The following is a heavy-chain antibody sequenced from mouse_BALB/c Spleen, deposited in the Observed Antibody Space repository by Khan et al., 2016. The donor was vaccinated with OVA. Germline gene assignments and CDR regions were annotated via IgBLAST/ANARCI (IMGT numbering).Heavy chain of an antibody. J-gene: IGHJ2*01. CDR2: ISSGGFT. CDR1: GFTFSNYA. V-gene: IGHV5-6-5*01. Sequence: EVQLVESGGGLVKPGGSLKLSCEASGFTFSNYAMSWVRQTPETRLEWVASISSGGFTNYPDSVKGRFTISRDNARDILYLQMSSLRSEDTAIYYCTEDLFLYCFDYWGQGTTLTVSS. D-gene: IGHD6-1*01. CDR3: TEDLFLYCFDY.